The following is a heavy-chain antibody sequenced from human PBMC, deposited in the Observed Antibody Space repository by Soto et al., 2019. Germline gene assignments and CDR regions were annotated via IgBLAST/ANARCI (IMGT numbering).Heavy chain of an antibody. J-gene: IGHJ5*02. V-gene: IGHV1-2*04. D-gene: IGHD4-17*01. CDR2: IDLNNGDT. CDR1: GFTFTAYH. Sequence: ASVKVSCKASGFTFTAYHMHWVRQAPGQGLEWMGWIDLNNGDTHYVQRFQGWATMTRDTSISTAYMELGNLKSDDTAVYHGARQPGDYYRWCEPWGQGTRVTVSS. CDR3: ARQPGDYYRWCEP.